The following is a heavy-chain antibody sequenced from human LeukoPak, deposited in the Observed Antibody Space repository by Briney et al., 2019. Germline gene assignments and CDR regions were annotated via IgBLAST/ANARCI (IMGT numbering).Heavy chain of an antibody. CDR2: INHSGST. CDR1: GGSFSDYS. Sequence: PSETLSLTCAVFGGSFSDYSWNWIRQPPGKGLEWIGEINHSGSTTYNPSLKSRVTISVETSKNQFSLRLSSVTAADTAVYYCARTWNDDAFDIWGQGTMVTVSS. D-gene: IGHD1-1*01. CDR3: ARTWNDDAFDI. J-gene: IGHJ3*02. V-gene: IGHV4-34*01.